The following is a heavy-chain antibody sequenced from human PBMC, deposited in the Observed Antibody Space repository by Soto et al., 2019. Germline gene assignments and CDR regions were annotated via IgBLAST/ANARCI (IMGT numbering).Heavy chain of an antibody. CDR2: IYPGDSNT. Sequence: PGESLKISCKGSGYSFTSYWIGWVRQMPGKGLEWMRIIYPGDSNTRYSPSLQGQVTISVDKSISTAYLQWSSPKATDTAMYYCARHAYDFWSGHPNPRYYYGMDVWGQGTTVTVSS. D-gene: IGHD3-3*01. CDR3: ARHAYDFWSGHPNPRYYYGMDV. V-gene: IGHV5-51*01. J-gene: IGHJ6*02. CDR1: GYSFTSYW.